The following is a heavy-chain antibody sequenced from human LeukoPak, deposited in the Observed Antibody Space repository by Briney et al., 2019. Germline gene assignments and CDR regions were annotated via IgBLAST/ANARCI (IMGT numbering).Heavy chain of an antibody. V-gene: IGHV4-59*01. CDR1: DGSISSYY. CDR2: IYYSGST. J-gene: IGHJ6*03. D-gene: IGHD1-1*01. Sequence: PSETLSLTCTVSDGSISSYYWSWIRQPPGKGLEWIGYIYYSGSTNYNPSLKSRVTISVDTSKNQFSLKLRSVTAADTAVYYCARAVQLERPPPLIGYYYMDVWGKGTTVTVSS. CDR3: ARAVQLERPPPLIGYYYMDV.